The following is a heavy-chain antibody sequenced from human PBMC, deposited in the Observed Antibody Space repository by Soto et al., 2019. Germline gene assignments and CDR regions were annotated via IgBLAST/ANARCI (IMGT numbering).Heavy chain of an antibody. J-gene: IGHJ5*01. CDR1: GDSISTVDYF. D-gene: IGHD2-15*01. V-gene: IGHV4-30-4*01. Sequence: SETLSLTCSVSGDSISTVDYFWAWIRQPPGQALEYIGYIYKSATTYYNPSFEGRVAISLDTSKSHFSLNVTSVTAADSAVYFCARGRYCLTGRCFPNWFDSWGQGTLVTVSS. CDR2: IYKSATT. CDR3: ARGRYCLTGRCFPNWFDS.